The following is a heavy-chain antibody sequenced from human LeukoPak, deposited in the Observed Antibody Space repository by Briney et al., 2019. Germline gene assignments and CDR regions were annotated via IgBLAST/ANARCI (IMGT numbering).Heavy chain of an antibody. CDR2: ISYDGSDK. Sequence: TGGSLRLSCAASGFTFSSYGMHWVRQAPGKGLEWVAVISYDGSDKYYADSVKGRFTISRDNSKNTLYLQMNSLRTEDTAVYYCAKDLHGYSYNYAFDIWGQGTMVTVSS. V-gene: IGHV3-30*18. CDR1: GFTFSSYG. D-gene: IGHD5-18*01. J-gene: IGHJ3*02. CDR3: AKDLHGYSYNYAFDI.